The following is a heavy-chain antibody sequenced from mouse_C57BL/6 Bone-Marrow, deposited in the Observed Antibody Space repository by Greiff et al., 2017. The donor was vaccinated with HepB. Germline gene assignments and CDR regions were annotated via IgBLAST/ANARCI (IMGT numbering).Heavy chain of an antibody. D-gene: IGHD2-3*01. CDR2: IWSGGST. CDR3: ARDVNDCCAFAY. J-gene: IGHJ3*01. V-gene: IGHV2-2*01. CDR1: GFSFTSYG. Sequence: VQLLESGPGLVQPSPSLSISCTASGFSFTSYGVNWVRQSPGKGLEWLGVIWSGGSTDYNAAFIYSLSISTDNSKSQVFFKMNSLQSDDTAIYYCARDVNDCCAFAYWGQGTLVTVSA.